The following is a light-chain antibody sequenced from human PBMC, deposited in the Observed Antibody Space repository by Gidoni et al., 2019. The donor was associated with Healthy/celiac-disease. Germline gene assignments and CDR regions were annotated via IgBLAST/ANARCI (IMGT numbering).Light chain of an antibody. CDR3: AAWDDSLNGVV. Sequence: QSVLTQPPSASATPGQRVTISCSGSSSNIGSNTVNWYQQLPGTAPKLLIYSNNQRPSGVPDRCSGAKSGTSASLAISGLQSEDEADDYCAAWDDSLNGVVFGGGTKLTVL. J-gene: IGLJ2*01. CDR2: SNN. V-gene: IGLV1-44*01. CDR1: SSNIGSNT.